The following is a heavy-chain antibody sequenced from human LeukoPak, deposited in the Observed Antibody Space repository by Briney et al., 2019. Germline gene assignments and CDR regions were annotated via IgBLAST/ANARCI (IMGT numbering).Heavy chain of an antibody. D-gene: IGHD2-15*01. Sequence: GGSLRLSCAASGFTFDDYTMHWVRQAPGKGLECVSLISWSGGSTYYADSVKGRFTISRDNSKNSLYLQMDSLRTEDTALYYCAKVGPYCSGGSCYFDYWGQGTLVTVSS. CDR1: GFTFDDYT. CDR3: AKVGPYCSGGSCYFDY. CDR2: ISWSGGST. J-gene: IGHJ4*02. V-gene: IGHV3-43*01.